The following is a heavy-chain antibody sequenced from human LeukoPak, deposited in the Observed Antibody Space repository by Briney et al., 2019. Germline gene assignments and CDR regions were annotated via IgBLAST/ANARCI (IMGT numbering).Heavy chain of an antibody. CDR2: ISWNSGSI. J-gene: IGHJ4*02. V-gene: IGHV3-9*01. D-gene: IGHD6-19*01. CDR3: AKDSSHGVAGTASLFDY. CDR1: GFTFDDYA. Sequence: RPGRSLRLSCAASGFTFDDYAMHWVRQAPGKGLEWVSGISWNSGSIGYADSVKGRFTISRDNAKNSLYLQMNSLRAEDTALYYCAKDSSHGVAGTASLFDYWGQGTLVTVSS.